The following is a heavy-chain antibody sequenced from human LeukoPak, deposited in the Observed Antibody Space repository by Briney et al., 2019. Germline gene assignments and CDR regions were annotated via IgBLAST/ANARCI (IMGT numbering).Heavy chain of an antibody. Sequence: PSETLSLTCTVSGGSISSYFWSWIRQTPGKGLEWIGDIHYSGSTNYNPSLKSRVTISVDTSKNQFSLKLTSVTAADTAVYYCARQGVSSYQCYFDYWGQGTLVTVSS. CDR2: IHYSGST. D-gene: IGHD3-22*01. J-gene: IGHJ4*02. CDR3: ARQGVSSYQCYFDY. V-gene: IGHV4-59*08. CDR1: GGSISSYF.